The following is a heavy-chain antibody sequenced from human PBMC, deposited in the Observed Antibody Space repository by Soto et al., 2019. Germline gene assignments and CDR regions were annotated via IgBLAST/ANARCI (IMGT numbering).Heavy chain of an antibody. V-gene: IGHV1-69*01. J-gene: IGHJ6*02. CDR3: AGSLLTPEPIYYYYYGMDV. CDR2: IIPIFGTA. D-gene: IGHD3-9*01. CDR1: GGTFSSYA. Sequence: QVQLVQSGAEVKKPGSSVKVSCKASGGTFSSYAISWVRQAPGQGLEWMGGIIPIFGTANYAQKFQGRVTITADESTSTAHMELISLRSDDTAVLYCAGSLLTPEPIYYYYYGMDVWGQGTTVTVSS.